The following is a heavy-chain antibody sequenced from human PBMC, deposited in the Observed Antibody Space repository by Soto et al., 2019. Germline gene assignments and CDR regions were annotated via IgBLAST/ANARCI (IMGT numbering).Heavy chain of an antibody. Sequence: PSQTLSLTCAISGDSVSSNIAACNWIRHSPSRGLEWLGRTYYRSKWYNDYAVSVKSRITINPDTSKNQFSLQLNSVTPEDTAVYYCEREAGPLFDYWGQGTLVTVSS. J-gene: IGHJ4*02. CDR3: EREAGPLFDY. V-gene: IGHV6-1*01. CDR1: GDSVSSNIAA. CDR2: TYYRSKWYN. D-gene: IGHD6-13*01.